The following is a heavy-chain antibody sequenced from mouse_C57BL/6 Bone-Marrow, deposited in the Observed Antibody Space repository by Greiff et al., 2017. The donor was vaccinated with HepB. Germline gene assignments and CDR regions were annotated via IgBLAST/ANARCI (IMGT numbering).Heavy chain of an antibody. CDR1: GFTFSSYA. CDR2: ISSGGDYI. CDR3: TRGDGCLDY. V-gene: IGHV5-9-1*02. Sequence: VQLVESGEGLVKPGGSLKLSCAASGFTFSSYAMSWVRQTPEKRLEWVAYISSGGDYIYYADTVKGRFTLSRDNARNTLYLQMRSLKSEDTAMYYCTRGDGCLDYWGQGTTLTVSS. D-gene: IGHD2-3*01. J-gene: IGHJ2*01.